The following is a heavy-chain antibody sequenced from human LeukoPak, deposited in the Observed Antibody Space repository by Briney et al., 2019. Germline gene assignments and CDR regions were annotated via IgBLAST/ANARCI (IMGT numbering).Heavy chain of an antibody. J-gene: IGHJ6*03. Sequence: GGSLRLSCVASGFTFSSYALTWVRQAPGKGLEWVSCISSSSNYIYYADSVKGRFTISRENAKNTLYLQMNSLRAEDTAVYYCARELLTYSNHKLGHYMDVWGKGTTVTVSS. CDR3: ARELLTYSNHKLGHYMDV. V-gene: IGHV3-21*01. CDR1: GFTFSSYA. D-gene: IGHD4-11*01. CDR2: ISSSSNYI.